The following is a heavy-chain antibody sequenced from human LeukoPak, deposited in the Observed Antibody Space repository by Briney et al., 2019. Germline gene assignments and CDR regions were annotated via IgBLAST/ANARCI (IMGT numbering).Heavy chain of an antibody. V-gene: IGHV3-23*01. CDR1: GFTFSSYG. CDR3: AKDKGGSGSSHELDY. CDR2: ISGSGGST. Sequence: SGGSLRLSCAASGFTFSSYGMSWVRQAPGKGLEWVSAISGSGGSTYYADSVKGRFTISRDNSKNSLYLQMNSLRTEDTALYYCAKDKGGSGSSHELDYWGQGTLVTVSS. J-gene: IGHJ4*02. D-gene: IGHD3-10*01.